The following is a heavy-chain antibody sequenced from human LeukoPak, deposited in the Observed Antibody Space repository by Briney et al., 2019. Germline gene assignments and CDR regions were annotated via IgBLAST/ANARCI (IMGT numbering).Heavy chain of an antibody. Sequence: GGSLRLSCAASGFTFSIHWMSWVRQAPGKGLEWVANIKEDGRGKYYVDSVKGRFTISRDNAKNSLYLQMNSLRAEDTAVYYCTTDPLVDSYGYDAFDIWGQGTMVTVSS. D-gene: IGHD5-18*01. V-gene: IGHV3-7*03. CDR2: IKEDGRGK. J-gene: IGHJ3*02. CDR3: TTDPLVDSYGYDAFDI. CDR1: GFTFSIHW.